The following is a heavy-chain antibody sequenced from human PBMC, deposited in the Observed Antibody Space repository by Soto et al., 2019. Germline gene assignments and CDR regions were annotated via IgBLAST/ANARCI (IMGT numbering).Heavy chain of an antibody. CDR2: ITRSSSPI. D-gene: IGHD6-19*01. Sequence: WGSLRLSCAASGFTFSSYSMNWFRQAPGKGLEWVSYITRSSSPIYYADSVKGRFTISRDNGKNSLYLQMNSLRDEDTAVYYCARLYTSGWYFDHWGQGTLVTVSS. CDR3: ARLYTSGWYFDH. V-gene: IGHV3-48*02. J-gene: IGHJ4*02. CDR1: GFTFSSYS.